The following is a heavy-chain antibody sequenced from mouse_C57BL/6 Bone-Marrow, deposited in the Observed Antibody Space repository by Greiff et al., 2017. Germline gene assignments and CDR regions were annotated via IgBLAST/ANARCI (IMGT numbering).Heavy chain of an antibody. CDR1: GYTFTSYW. D-gene: IGHD1-2*01. CDR3: ARWLSEGYYAMDY. Sequence: QVQLQQSGAELVKPGASVKMSCKASGYTFTSYWITWVKQRPGQGLEWIGDIYPGSGSTNYNEKFKSKATLTVDTSSSTAYMQLISLTSEDSAVYYCARWLSEGYYAMDYWGQGTSVTVSS. V-gene: IGHV1-55*01. CDR2: IYPGSGST. J-gene: IGHJ4*01.